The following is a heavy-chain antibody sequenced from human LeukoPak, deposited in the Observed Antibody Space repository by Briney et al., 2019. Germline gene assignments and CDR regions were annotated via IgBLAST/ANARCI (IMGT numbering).Heavy chain of an antibody. CDR2: ISAYNGNT. D-gene: IGHD3-10*01. J-gene: IGHJ6*03. Sequence: ASVKVSCKASGYTLTNYGISWVRQAPGQGLEWMGWISAYNGNTNYAQKLQGRVTMTTDTSTSTAYMELRSLRSDDTAVYYCARYGSGSYYDYYYYMDVWGKGTTVTVSS. V-gene: IGHV1-18*01. CDR1: GYTLTNYG. CDR3: ARYGSGSYYDYYYYMDV.